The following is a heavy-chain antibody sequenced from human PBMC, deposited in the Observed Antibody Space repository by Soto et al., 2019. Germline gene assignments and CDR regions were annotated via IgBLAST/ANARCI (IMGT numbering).Heavy chain of an antibody. D-gene: IGHD1-1*01. CDR2: INHSGST. Sequence: SETLSLTCAVYGGSFSGYYWSWIRQPPGKGLEWIGEINHSGSTNYNPPLKSRVTISVDTSKNQFSLKLSSVTAADTAVYYCARVEMATTNDYWGQGTLVTVSS. V-gene: IGHV4-34*01. CDR3: ARVEMATTNDY. CDR1: GGSFSGYY. J-gene: IGHJ4*02.